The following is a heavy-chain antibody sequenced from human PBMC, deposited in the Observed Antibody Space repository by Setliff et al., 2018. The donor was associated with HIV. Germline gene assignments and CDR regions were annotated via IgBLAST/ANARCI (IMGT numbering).Heavy chain of an antibody. D-gene: IGHD6-13*01. J-gene: IGHJ5*02. Sequence: SETLSLTCTVSGDSVNTHFWTWIRQPPGKGLECIGSFSYTGTTNYNPSLKSRVTISVDTSKNQFSLKLRSVTAADTAVYYCARDIRGSRAIDLWGQGTQVTVSS. V-gene: IGHV4-59*02. CDR2: FSYTGTT. CDR1: GDSVNTHF. CDR3: ARDIRGSRAIDL.